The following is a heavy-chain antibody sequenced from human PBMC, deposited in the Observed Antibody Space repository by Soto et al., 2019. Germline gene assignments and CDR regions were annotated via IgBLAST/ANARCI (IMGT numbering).Heavy chain of an antibody. CDR2: INHSGST. J-gene: IGHJ4*02. D-gene: IGHD3-22*01. V-gene: IGHV4-34*01. Sequence: PSETLSLTCAVYGGSFSGYYWSWIRQPPGKGLEWIGEINHSGSTNYNPSLKSRVTITVEPSRIRFSLKLSSVTAADTAVYYCARALWICDDSSGLMYRWGQGTLVTVYS. CDR3: ARALWICDDSSGLMYR. CDR1: GGSFSGYY.